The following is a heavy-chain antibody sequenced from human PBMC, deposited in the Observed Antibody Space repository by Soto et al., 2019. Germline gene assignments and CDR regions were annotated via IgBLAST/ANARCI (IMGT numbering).Heavy chain of an antibody. V-gene: IGHV5-10-1*01. CDR2: IDPSDSYT. Sequence: GESLKISCKGSGYSFTSYWISWVRQMPGKGLEWMGRIDPSDSYTNYSPSFQGHVTISAGKSISTAYLQWSSLKASDTAMYYFARHGGGDYYDRSFDYWGQGTLVTVSS. CDR3: ARHGGGDYYDRSFDY. CDR1: GYSFTSYW. D-gene: IGHD3-22*01. J-gene: IGHJ4*02.